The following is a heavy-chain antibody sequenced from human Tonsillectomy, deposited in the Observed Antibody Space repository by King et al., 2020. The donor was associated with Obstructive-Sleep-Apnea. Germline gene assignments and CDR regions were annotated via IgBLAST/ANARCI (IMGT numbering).Heavy chain of an antibody. CDR3: ARGPPLLWFGDRAPSFDY. V-gene: IGHV4-34*01. J-gene: IGHJ4*02. D-gene: IGHD3-10*01. CDR1: GGSFSGYY. CDR2: INHSGST. Sequence: HVQLQQWGAGLLKPSETLSLTCAVYGGSFSGYYWSWIRQPPGKGLEWIGEINHSGSTNYNPSLKSRVTISIDTSKTQSSLKLSSVTAADTAVYYCARGPPLLWFGDRAPSFDYWGQGTLVTVSS.